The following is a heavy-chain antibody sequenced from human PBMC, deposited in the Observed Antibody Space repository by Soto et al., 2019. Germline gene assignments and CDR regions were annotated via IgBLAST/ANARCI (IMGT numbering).Heavy chain of an antibody. V-gene: IGHV3-21*01. Sequence: GESLKISCAASGFTFSSYSMNWVRQAPGKGLEWVSSISSSSSYIYYADSVKGRFTISRDNAKNSLYLQMNSLRAEDTAVYYCARDNYSNYYYYYMDVWGKGTTVTVSS. CDR1: GFTFSSYS. D-gene: IGHD4-4*01. CDR3: ARDNYSNYYYYYMDV. J-gene: IGHJ6*03. CDR2: ISSSSSYI.